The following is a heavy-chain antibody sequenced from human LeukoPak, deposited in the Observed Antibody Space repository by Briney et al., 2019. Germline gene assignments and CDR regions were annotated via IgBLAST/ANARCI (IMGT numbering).Heavy chain of an antibody. CDR2: INPNSGGT. CDR3: ARDIVATIIISWFDP. V-gene: IGHV1-2*02. D-gene: IGHD5-12*01. J-gene: IGHJ5*02. Sequence: ASVKASCKASGYTFTGYYMHWVRQAPGQGLEWMGWINPNSGGTNYAQKFQGRVTMTRDTSISTAYMELSRLRSDDTAVYYCARDIVATIIISWFDPWGQGTLVTVSS. CDR1: GYTFTGYY.